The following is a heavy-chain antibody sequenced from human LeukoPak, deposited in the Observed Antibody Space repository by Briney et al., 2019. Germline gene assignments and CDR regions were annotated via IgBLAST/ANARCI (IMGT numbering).Heavy chain of an antibody. J-gene: IGHJ4*02. Sequence: SETLSLTCAVYGGSFSGYYWSWIRQPPGKGLEWIGEINHSGSTNYNPSLKSRVTISVDTSKNQFSLKLSSVTAADTAVYYCVRGPGLVRGCDLYYFDYWGQGTLVTVSS. CDR1: GGSFSGYY. D-gene: IGHD5-12*01. CDR3: VRGPGLVRGCDLYYFDY. V-gene: IGHV4-34*01. CDR2: INHSGST.